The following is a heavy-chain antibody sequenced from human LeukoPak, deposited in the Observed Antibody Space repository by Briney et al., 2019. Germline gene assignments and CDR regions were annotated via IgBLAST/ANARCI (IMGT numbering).Heavy chain of an antibody. CDR3: ARPRLVLGSRGPLYYYYMDV. CDR1: GYTFTNYY. J-gene: IGHJ6*03. D-gene: IGHD2-15*01. Sequence: GASVTVSFTASGYTFTNYYMHWVRHAPGQGLEWMGWINPNSGGTNYAQKFQGRVTMTRDTSISTAYMELSRLRSDDTAVYYCARPRLVLGSRGPLYYYYMDVWGKGTTVTVSS. V-gene: IGHV1-2*02. CDR2: INPNSGGT.